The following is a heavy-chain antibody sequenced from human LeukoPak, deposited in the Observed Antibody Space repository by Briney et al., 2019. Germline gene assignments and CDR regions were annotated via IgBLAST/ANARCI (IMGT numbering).Heavy chain of an antibody. CDR1: GGTFSSYA. V-gene: IGHV1-69*01. CDR3: ARGYGDSKNPLDY. J-gene: IGHJ4*02. CDR2: IIPIFGTA. D-gene: IGHD4-17*01. Sequence: GSSVKVSCKASGGTFSSYAISSVRQAPGQGLEWMGGIIPIFGTANYAQKFQGRVTITADESTSTAYMGLSSLRSEDTAVYYCARGYGDSKNPLDYWGQGTLVTVSS.